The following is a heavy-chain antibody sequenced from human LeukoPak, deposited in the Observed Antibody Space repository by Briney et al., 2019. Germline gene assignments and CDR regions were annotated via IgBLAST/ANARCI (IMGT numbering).Heavy chain of an antibody. Sequence: SETLSLTCTVSGGSISSYYWSWIRQPPGKGLEWIGYIYYSGSTNYNPSLTSRVTISVDTSKNQFSLKLSSVTAADTAVYYCARVGVNYYDSSGYQINYFDYWGQGTLVTVSS. J-gene: IGHJ4*02. V-gene: IGHV4-59*01. D-gene: IGHD3-22*01. CDR2: IYYSGST. CDR1: GGSISSYY. CDR3: ARVGVNYYDSSGYQINYFDY.